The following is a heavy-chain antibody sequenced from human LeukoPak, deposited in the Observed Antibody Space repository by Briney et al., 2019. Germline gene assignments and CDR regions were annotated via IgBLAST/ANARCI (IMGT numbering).Heavy chain of an antibody. CDR3: AKDKAGVVPAATHFDF. D-gene: IGHD2-2*01. Sequence: DSVKGRFTISRDNSKNTLYLQMNSLRAEDTAVYYCAKDKAGVVPAATHFDFWGQGTLVTVSS. V-gene: IGHV3-23*01. J-gene: IGHJ4*02.